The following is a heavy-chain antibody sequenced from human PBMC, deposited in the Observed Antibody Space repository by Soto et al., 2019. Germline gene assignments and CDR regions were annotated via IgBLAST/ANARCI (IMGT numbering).Heavy chain of an antibody. D-gene: IGHD6-13*01. J-gene: IGHJ6*02. CDR3: ASSCQQPTLPYYYGMDV. Sequence: GASVKVSCKASGVTFSSYAISWVRQSPGQGLEWMGGIIPIFGTANYAQKFQGRVTITADKSTSTAYMELSSLRSEDTAVYSCASSCQQPTLPYYYGMDVWGQGTTVTVSS. CDR1: GVTFSSYA. CDR2: IIPIFGTA. V-gene: IGHV1-69*06.